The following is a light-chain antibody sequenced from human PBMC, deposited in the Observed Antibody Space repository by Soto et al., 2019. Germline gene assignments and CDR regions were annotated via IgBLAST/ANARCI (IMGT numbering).Light chain of an antibody. Sequence: QSALTQPASVSGSLGQSITISCTGTSSDVGGSTFVSWYQQHPGKAPKLMIFEVSSRPSGVSNRFSGAKSGNTASLTISGLQAEDEADYYCSSNTRDKTLVFGTGTKLTVL. J-gene: IGLJ1*01. CDR1: SSDVGGSTF. CDR2: EVS. V-gene: IGLV2-14*01. CDR3: SSNTRDKTLV.